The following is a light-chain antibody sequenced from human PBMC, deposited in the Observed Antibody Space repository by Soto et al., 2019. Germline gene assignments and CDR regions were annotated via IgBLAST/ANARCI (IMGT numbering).Light chain of an antibody. CDR2: DAS. CDR3: QQRSNWPPLT. Sequence: EIVLSQSPATLSLSTGERATLSCRASQSVSNYLAWYQQKPGQAPRLLIYDASNRATDIPARFSGSGSGTDFTLTISSLEPEDLAVYYCQQRSNWPPLTFGGGTKVDIK. V-gene: IGKV3-11*01. CDR1: QSVSNY. J-gene: IGKJ4*01.